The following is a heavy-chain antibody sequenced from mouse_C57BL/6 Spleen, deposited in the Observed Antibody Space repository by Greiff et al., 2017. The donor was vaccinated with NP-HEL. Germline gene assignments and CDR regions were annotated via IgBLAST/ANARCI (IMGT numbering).Heavy chain of an antibody. CDR2: IYPGDGDT. CDR3: ARSGTTVVAKDY. CDR1: GYAFSSSW. Sequence: QVQLKQSGPELVKPGASVKISCKASGYAFSSSWMNWVKQRPGKGLEWIGRIYPGDGDTNYNGKFKGKATLTADKSSSTAYMQLSSLTSEDSAVYCCARSGTTVVAKDYWGQGTTRTVSS. D-gene: IGHD1-1*01. J-gene: IGHJ2*01. V-gene: IGHV1-82*01.